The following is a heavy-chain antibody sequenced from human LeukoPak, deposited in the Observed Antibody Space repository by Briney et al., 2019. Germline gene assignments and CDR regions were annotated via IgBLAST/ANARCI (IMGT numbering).Heavy chain of an antibody. CDR3: ARSEALQGDY. J-gene: IGHJ4*02. Sequence: ASVKVSCKPSGNTFTGHYIHWVRQAPGQGLEWMGWINHNSGATDYAQKFQGRVTMTSDTSISTAYVELSRLRSDDTAVYYCARSEALQGDYWGQGTLVTVSS. CDR2: INHNSGAT. CDR1: GNTFTGHY. V-gene: IGHV1-2*02.